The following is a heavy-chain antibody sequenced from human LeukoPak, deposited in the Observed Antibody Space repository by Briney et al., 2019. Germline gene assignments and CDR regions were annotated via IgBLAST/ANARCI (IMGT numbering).Heavy chain of an antibody. CDR2: ISWNSGSI. V-gene: IGHV3-9*03. J-gene: IGHJ4*02. CDR3: ASSRWEPPTFFDY. D-gene: IGHD1-26*01. Sequence: GGSLRLSCAASGFTFDDYAMHWVRQAPGKGLEWVSGISWNSGSIGYADSVKGRFTISRDNAKNSLYLQMNSLRAEDMALYYCASSRWEPPTFFDYWGQGTLVTVSS. CDR1: GFTFDDYA.